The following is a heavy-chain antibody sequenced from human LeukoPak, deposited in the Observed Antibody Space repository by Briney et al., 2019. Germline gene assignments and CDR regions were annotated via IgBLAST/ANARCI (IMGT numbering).Heavy chain of an antibody. CDR3: AKMCYGSGSFYYCMDV. Sequence: GGSLRLPCAASGFTFSSHGMHWVRQAPGKGLEWVALIRYDASNKYYADSVKGRFTISRDNSKNTLYLQMNSLRGEDTAVYYCAKMCYGSGSFYYCMDVWGKGTTVTVSS. J-gene: IGHJ6*03. D-gene: IGHD3-10*01. CDR1: GFTFSSHG. V-gene: IGHV3-30*02. CDR2: IRYDASNK.